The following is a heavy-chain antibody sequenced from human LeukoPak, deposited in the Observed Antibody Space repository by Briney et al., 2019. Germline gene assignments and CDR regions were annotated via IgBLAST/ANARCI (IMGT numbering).Heavy chain of an antibody. D-gene: IGHD5-24*01. CDR1: GGTFSSYA. CDR3: ARSDGYNAGYFDY. V-gene: IGHV1-69*04. J-gene: IGHJ4*02. CDR2: IIPILGIA. Sequence: GASVKVSCKAPGGTFSSYAISWVRQAPGQGLEWMGRIIPILGIANYAQKFQGRVTITADKSTSTAYMELSSLRSEDTAVYYCARSDGYNAGYFDYWGQGTLVTVSS.